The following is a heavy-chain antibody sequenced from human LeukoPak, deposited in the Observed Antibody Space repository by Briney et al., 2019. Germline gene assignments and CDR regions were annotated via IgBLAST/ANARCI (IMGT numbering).Heavy chain of an antibody. D-gene: IGHD1-26*01. J-gene: IGHJ3*02. CDR1: GYTFTSYW. CDR2: ICPGDSDT. Sequence: KNGESLKISCKGSGYTFTSYWIGWVRQMPGKGLEWMGIICPGDSDTRYSPSFQGQVTISADKSISTAYLQWSSLKASDTAMYYCASGIVGVRDAFDIWGQGTMVTVSS. V-gene: IGHV5-51*01. CDR3: ASGIVGVRDAFDI.